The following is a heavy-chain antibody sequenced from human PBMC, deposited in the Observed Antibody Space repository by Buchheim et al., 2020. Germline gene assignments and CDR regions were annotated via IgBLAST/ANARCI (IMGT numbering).Heavy chain of an antibody. J-gene: IGHJ4*02. CDR3: AKDGGAALGAIDF. CDR2: FSRDGTTI. V-gene: IGHV3-43*01. D-gene: IGHD3-16*01. Sequence: EVQLVESGGGVVQPGGSLRLSCAASGFTFHDYTMHWVRQPPGKGLEWISLFSRDGTTIYYSDSVKGRFTISRDNNKKFLYLQMHSLTTEDTALYYCAKDGGAALGAIDFWGQGTL. CDR1: GFTFHDYT.